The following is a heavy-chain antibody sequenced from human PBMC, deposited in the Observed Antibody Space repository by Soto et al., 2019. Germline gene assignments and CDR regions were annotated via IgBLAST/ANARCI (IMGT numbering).Heavy chain of an antibody. V-gene: IGHV3-30*18. CDR3: AKGKQQLAYYFDY. J-gene: IGHJ4*02. CDR2: ISYDGSNK. Sequence: GGSLRLSCAASGFTFSSYGMHWVRQAPGKGLEWVAVISYDGSNKYYADSVKGRFTISRDNSKNTLYLQMNSLRAEDTAVYYCAKGKQQLAYYFDYWGQGTLVTVSS. D-gene: IGHD6-13*01. CDR1: GFTFSSYG.